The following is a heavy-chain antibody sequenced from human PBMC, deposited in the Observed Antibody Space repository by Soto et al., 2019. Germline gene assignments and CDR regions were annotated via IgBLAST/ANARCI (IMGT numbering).Heavy chain of an antibody. D-gene: IGHD2-2*03. CDR3: AREGNLGRWIQPLDS. CDR1: GGSIRSYY. Sequence: PSETLSLTCTVSGGSIRSYYWSWIRQPPGKGLEWIGNIHYNGNTKYSPSLKSRVTMSVDTSKNHFSLKLISVTTADTAVYFCAREGNLGRWIQPLDSWGQGTLVTVSS. V-gene: IGHV4-59*01. J-gene: IGHJ4*02. CDR2: IHYNGNT.